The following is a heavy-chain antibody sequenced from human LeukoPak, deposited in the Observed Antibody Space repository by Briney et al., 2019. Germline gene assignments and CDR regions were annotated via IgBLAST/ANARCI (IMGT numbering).Heavy chain of an antibody. Sequence: GGSLRLSCATSGFTFSNYALHWVRQAPGRGLEWVAVISFDGSHKLYADSVKGRFTISRDSSKNTLSLLMNSLRVEDTAVFYCARAAVDTPATFDYWGQGTLVAVSS. CDR1: GFTFSNYA. V-gene: IGHV3-30-3*01. CDR3: ARAAVDTPATFDY. J-gene: IGHJ4*02. CDR2: ISFDGSHK. D-gene: IGHD6-13*01.